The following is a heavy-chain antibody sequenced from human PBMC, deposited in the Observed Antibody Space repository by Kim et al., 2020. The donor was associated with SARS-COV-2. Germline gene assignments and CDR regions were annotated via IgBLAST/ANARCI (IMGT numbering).Heavy chain of an antibody. J-gene: IGHJ6*02. Sequence: SETLSLTCTVSGGSISSSSYYWGWIRQPPGKGLEWIGSIYYSGSTYYNPSLKSRVTISVDTSKNQFSLKLSSVTAADTAVYYCARHEWIAAAGTRPNYGMDVWGQGTTVTVSS. D-gene: IGHD6-13*01. CDR2: IYYSGST. CDR3: ARHEWIAAAGTRPNYGMDV. V-gene: IGHV4-39*01. CDR1: GGSISSSSYY.